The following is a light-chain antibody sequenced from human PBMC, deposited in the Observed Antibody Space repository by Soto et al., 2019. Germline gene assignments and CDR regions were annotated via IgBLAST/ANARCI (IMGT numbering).Light chain of an antibody. J-gene: IGKJ1*01. Sequence: EIVLTQSPATLSLSPGERATLSCRASQSVSSYLAWYQQKPGQAPRLLIYDASNRATGIPARFSGSGSGTDFTLTIISLEPEDVAVYYCQQRSNWPPWTFGQGNKVEIK. CDR2: DAS. CDR1: QSVSSY. CDR3: QQRSNWPPWT. V-gene: IGKV3-11*01.